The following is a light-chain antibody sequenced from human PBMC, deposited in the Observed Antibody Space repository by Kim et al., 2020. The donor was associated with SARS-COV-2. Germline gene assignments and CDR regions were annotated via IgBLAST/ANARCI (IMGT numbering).Light chain of an antibody. Sequence: APGDTAPRPCRASRTGSSNQLAWHQQTPGQAPRLLIYGAYSGATGIADRFSGGGSGTDFTLTIGSLEPEDGAVYYCQQYGHSRTFGQGTKVDIK. V-gene: IGKV3-20*01. CDR2: GAY. CDR1: RTGSSNQ. CDR3: QQYGHSRT. J-gene: IGKJ1*01.